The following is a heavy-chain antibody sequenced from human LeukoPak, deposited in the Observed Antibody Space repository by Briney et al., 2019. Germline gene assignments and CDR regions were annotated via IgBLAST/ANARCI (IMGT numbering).Heavy chain of an antibody. CDR2: IYTSGST. CDR1: GGSISSGSYY. V-gene: IGHV4-61*02. J-gene: IGHJ3*02. D-gene: IGHD6-6*01. CDR3: AREYSSSSGAFDI. Sequence: SETLSLTCTVSGGSISSGSYYWSWIRQPAGKGLEWIGRIYTSGSTNYNPSLKSRVTISVDTSKNQFSLKLSSVTAADTAVYYCAREYSSSSGAFDIWGQGTMVTVSP.